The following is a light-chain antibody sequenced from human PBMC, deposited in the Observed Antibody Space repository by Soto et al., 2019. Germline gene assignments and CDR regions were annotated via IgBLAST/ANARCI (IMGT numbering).Light chain of an antibody. J-gene: IGLJ1*01. CDR2: AVT. CDR1: SSDVGGYNY. V-gene: IGLV2-14*01. CDR3: CSSTSSTTYV. Sequence: QAVLTEPAWVSGSAGRAVTISDTGTSSDVGGYNYVSWYQQHPGKAPKLIIYAVTNRPSGVSIRFSGSKSGNTASLTISGLQAEDEADYYCCSSTSSTTYVFGPGPNVTV.